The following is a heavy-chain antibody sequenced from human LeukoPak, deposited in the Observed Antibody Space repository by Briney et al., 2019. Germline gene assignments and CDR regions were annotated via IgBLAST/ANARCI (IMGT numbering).Heavy chain of an antibody. CDR1: GFTFSSYS. Sequence: PGGSLRLSCAASGFTFSSYSMNWVRQPPGKGLEWIGRIYYSGSTYYNPSLKSRVTISVDTSKNQFSLKLSSVTVADTAVYYCARCGDACHSFDYWGQGTLVTVSS. D-gene: IGHD2-21*02. V-gene: IGHV4-59*12. J-gene: IGHJ4*02. CDR3: ARCGDACHSFDY. CDR2: IYYSGST.